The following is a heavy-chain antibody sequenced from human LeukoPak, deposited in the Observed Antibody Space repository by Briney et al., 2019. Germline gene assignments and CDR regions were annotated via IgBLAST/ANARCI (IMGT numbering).Heavy chain of an antibody. CDR1: GGSFSSHA. Sequence: ASVKVSCKASGGSFSSHAINWVRQAPGQGLEWMGGIIPIFGTANYAQKFQDRVTITAVESMSTVYMEVSSLRSEDTAVYYCARGWLAESTVVTPYNYWGQGTLVTVSS. J-gene: IGHJ4*02. CDR3: ARGWLAESTVVTPYNY. D-gene: IGHD4-23*01. CDR2: IIPIFGTA. V-gene: IGHV1-69*13.